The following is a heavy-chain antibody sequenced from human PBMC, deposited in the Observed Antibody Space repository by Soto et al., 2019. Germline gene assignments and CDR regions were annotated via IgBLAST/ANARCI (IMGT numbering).Heavy chain of an antibody. CDR2: FAPNNGGT. V-gene: IGHV1-2*02. Sequence: QVQLVQSGAEVKKPGASVKVSCKASGYTFTGYYIHWVRQAPGQGLEWMGWFAPNNGGTNYAQNFQGRVAMTSDTSISTAYMELSSLRSDDTAVYYCAREVGGGRQYYFDYRGQGTLVTVSS. CDR1: GYTFTGYY. J-gene: IGHJ4*02. CDR3: AREVGGGRQYYFDY. D-gene: IGHD3-16*01.